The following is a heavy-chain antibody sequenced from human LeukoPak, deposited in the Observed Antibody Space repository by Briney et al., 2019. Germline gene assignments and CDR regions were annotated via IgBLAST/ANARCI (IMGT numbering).Heavy chain of an antibody. V-gene: IGHV3-30-3*01. D-gene: IGHD3-22*01. Sequence: GGSLRLSCAASGFTFSSYAMHWVRQAPGKGLEWVAVISYDGSNKYYADSVKGRFTISRDNSKNTLYLQMNSLRAEDTAVYYCARALIVTCWGQGTMVTVPS. J-gene: IGHJ3*01. CDR3: ARALIVTC. CDR2: ISYDGSNK. CDR1: GFTFSSYA.